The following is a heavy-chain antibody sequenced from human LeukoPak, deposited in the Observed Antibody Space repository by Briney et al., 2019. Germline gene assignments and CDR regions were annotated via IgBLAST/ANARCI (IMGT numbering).Heavy chain of an antibody. D-gene: IGHD4-17*01. Sequence: GGSLRLSCAASGFTFSSYGMHWVRQAPGKGLEWVAVIWYDGSNKYYADSVKGRFTISRDNSKNTLYLQMNSLRAEDTAVYYCARVYGDYDYYYGMDVWGQGTTVTVSS. J-gene: IGHJ6*02. CDR3: ARVYGDYDYYYGMDV. CDR1: GFTFSSYG. V-gene: IGHV3-33*01. CDR2: IWYDGSNK.